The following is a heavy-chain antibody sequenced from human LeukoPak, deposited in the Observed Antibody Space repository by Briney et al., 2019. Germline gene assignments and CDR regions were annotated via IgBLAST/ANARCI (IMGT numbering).Heavy chain of an antibody. V-gene: IGHV3-66*01. Sequence: GRSLRLSCAASGFTFSSYAMHWVRQAPGKGLEWVSIISGGGSIYYADSVKGRFTISRDNSKNTVFLRMNSLRAEDTAVYYCARDLFPGYSIGYHYGYWGQGTRVTVSS. D-gene: IGHD5-12*01. CDR2: ISGGGSI. CDR1: GFTFSSYA. CDR3: ARDLFPGYSIGYHYGY. J-gene: IGHJ4*02.